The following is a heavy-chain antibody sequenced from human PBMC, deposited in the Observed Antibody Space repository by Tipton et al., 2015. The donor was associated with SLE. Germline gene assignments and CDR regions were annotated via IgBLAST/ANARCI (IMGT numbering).Heavy chain of an antibody. V-gene: IGHV4-61*02. D-gene: IGHD6-19*01. CDR1: GGSISSGSYY. CDR3: ASEILRDYGSAWGPDY. Sequence: TLSLTCSVSGGSISSGSYYWSWIRQPAGKGLEWIGRIYTSGSTSYNPSLKSRVTISMDTSNNQVSLKLSSVTAADTAVYYCASEILRDYGSAWGPDYWGQGTLVTVSS. J-gene: IGHJ4*02. CDR2: IYTSGST.